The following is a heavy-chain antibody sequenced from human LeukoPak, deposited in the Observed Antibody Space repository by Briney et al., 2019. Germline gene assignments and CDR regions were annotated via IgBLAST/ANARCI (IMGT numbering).Heavy chain of an antibody. CDR2: ISNDGSNK. CDR3: VRSYHPGGWFDP. J-gene: IGHJ5*02. CDR1: GFTFSSYA. Sequence: GGSLRLSCAASGFTFSSYAMNWVRQAPGKGLEWVAVISNDGSNKYYADSVKGRFTISRDNSKNTLYLQMNSLTAEDTAVHYCVRSYHPGGWFDPWGQGTLVTVSS. D-gene: IGHD2-21*01. V-gene: IGHV3-30*04.